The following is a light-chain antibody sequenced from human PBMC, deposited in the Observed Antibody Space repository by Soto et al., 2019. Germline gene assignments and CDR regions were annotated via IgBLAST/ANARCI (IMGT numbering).Light chain of an antibody. CDR2: AAS. V-gene: IGKV3-20*01. CDR1: QSVSSN. Sequence: ESVLPQAPGRLPLPPGACVPLSCGAQQSVSSNVAWYQQKPSQPPRLLITAASSRATVIPDWFSSSGSGTDFTPTSSRVAPEDSILYFHQRYSDSVTFGQGTRLEIK. CDR3: QRYSDSVT. J-gene: IGKJ5*01.